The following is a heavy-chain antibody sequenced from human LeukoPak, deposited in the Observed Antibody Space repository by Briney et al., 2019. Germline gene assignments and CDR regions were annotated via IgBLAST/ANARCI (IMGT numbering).Heavy chain of an antibody. D-gene: IGHD3-22*01. Sequence: PGGSLRLSCAASGFTFSSYWMHWVRQAPGKGLVWVSRINTDGSSTSYADSVKGRFTISRDNAKNTLYLQMNSLRAEDTAVYYCARAFVEYYDRLAFNYWGQGTLVTVSS. CDR3: ARAFVEYYDRLAFNY. CDR1: GFTFSSYW. J-gene: IGHJ4*02. CDR2: INTDGSST. V-gene: IGHV3-74*01.